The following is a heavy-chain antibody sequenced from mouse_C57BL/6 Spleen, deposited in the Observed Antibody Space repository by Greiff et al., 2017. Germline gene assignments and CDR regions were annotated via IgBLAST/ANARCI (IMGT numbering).Heavy chain of an antibody. Sequence: QVQLKQPGAELVMPGASVKLSCKASGYTFTSYWMHWVKQRPGQGLEWIGEIDPSDSYTNYNQKFKGKSTLTVDKSSSTAYMQLSSLTSEDSAVYYCARWLLRGDAMDYWGQGTSVTVSS. CDR2: IDPSDSYT. V-gene: IGHV1-69*01. CDR3: ARWLLRGDAMDY. J-gene: IGHJ4*01. D-gene: IGHD2-3*01. CDR1: GYTFTSYW.